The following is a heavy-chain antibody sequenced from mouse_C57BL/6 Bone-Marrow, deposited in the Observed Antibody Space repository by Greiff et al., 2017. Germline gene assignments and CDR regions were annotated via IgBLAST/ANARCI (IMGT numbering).Heavy chain of an antibody. CDR1: GYSFTGYY. V-gene: IGHV1-42*01. CDR2: INPSTGGT. Sequence: VQLQQSGPELVKPGASVKISCKASGYSFTGYYMNWVKQSPEKSLEWIGEINPSTGGTTYNQKFKAKATLTVDKSSSTAYMQLKSLTSEDSAVYYCARSDWETNDWGQGTTLTVSS. J-gene: IGHJ2*01. D-gene: IGHD4-1*01. CDR3: ARSDWETND.